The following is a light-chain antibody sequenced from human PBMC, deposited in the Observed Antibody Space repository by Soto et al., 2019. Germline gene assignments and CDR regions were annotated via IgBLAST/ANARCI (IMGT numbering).Light chain of an antibody. Sequence: DIQMTQSPSSLSASVGDRVTIICQASQDITNYLNWNEQKPGKAPKLLIHDSSNLETGVPPRFSGSGSGTYFSFTISSLQPEDIATYYCQQFDTLPLTFGQGTRLEI. V-gene: IGKV1-33*01. J-gene: IGKJ5*01. CDR3: QQFDTLPLT. CDR2: DSS. CDR1: QDITNY.